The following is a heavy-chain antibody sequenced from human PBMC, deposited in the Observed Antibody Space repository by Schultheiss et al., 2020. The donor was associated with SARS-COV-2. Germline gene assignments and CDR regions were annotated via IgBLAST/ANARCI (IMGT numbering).Heavy chain of an antibody. J-gene: IGHJ4*02. V-gene: IGHV1-69*04. CDR1: GYTFTGYY. Sequence: SVKVSCKASGYTFTGYYMHWVRQAPGQGLEWMGRIIPILGIANYAQKFQGRVTITADKSTSTAYMELSSLRSEDTAVYYCARVVVFRGYSYGPLDYWGQGTLVTVSS. CDR3: ARVVVFRGYSYGPLDY. D-gene: IGHD5-18*01. CDR2: IIPILGIA.